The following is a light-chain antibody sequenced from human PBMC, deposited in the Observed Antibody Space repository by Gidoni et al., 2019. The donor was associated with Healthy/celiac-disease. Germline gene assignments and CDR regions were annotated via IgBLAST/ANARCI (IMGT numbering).Light chain of an antibody. CDR1: QSISSY. CDR3: QQSYSTPPWT. CDR2: AAY. V-gene: IGKV1-39*01. Sequence: IQMTPSPSSLSASVGDRVTITCRASQSISSYLNWYQQKPGKATKLLIYAAYSLQSGVPSRFSGSGYGTDFTLTISSLQAEDFATYYCQQSYSTPPWTFGQGTKVEIK. J-gene: IGKJ1*01.